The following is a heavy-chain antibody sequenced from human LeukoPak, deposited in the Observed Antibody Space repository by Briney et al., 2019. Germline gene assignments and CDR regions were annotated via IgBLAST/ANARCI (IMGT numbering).Heavy chain of an antibody. D-gene: IGHD3-10*01. J-gene: IGHJ5*02. Sequence: GESLKISCKGSGYSFTSYWIGWVRQMPGKGLEWMGIIYPGDSDTRYSPSFQGQVTISADKSIRTAYLQWSSLKASDTAMYYCARQTHVHYYGSGSYYNDNWFDPWGQGALVTVSS. V-gene: IGHV5-51*01. CDR1: GYSFTSYW. CDR3: ARQTHVHYYGSGSYYNDNWFDP. CDR2: IYPGDSDT.